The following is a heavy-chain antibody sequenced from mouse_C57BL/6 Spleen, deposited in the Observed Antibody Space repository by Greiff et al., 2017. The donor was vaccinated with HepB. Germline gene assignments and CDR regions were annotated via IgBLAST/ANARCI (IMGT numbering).Heavy chain of an antibody. J-gene: IGHJ4*01. CDR1: GYTFTSYW. V-gene: IGHV1-64*01. CDR3: ARGGITTAVPSAMDY. Sequence: QVQLQQPGAELVKPGASVKLSCKASGYTFTSYWMHWVKQRPGQGLEWIGMIHPNSGSTNYNEKFKSKATLTVDKSSSTAYMQLSSLTSEDSAVYYCARGGITTAVPSAMDYWGQGTSVTVSS. CDR2: IHPNSGST. D-gene: IGHD1-1*01.